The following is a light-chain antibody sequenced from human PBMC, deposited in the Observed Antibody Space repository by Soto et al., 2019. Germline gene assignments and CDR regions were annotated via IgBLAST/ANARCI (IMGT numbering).Light chain of an antibody. CDR2: KAS. J-gene: IGKJ1*01. CDR3: MQGTHWPPT. Sequence: DVVMTQSPLSLPVTLGQPASISCRSSQSLVYSDGIAYLNWFQQRPGQSPRRLIYKASKRDSGVXDXXRRSGSGTDVTLQINRVEADDVGIYSCMQGTHWPPTFGRGTRVEIK. V-gene: IGKV2-30*01. CDR1: QSLVYSDGIAY.